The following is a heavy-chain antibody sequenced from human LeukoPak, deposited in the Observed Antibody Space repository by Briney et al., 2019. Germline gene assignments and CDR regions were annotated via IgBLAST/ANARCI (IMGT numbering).Heavy chain of an antibody. CDR1: GFAFTTYA. J-gene: IGHJ4*02. CDR2: ISGSGSNT. D-gene: IGHD4-17*01. CDR3: AKSLTVTTRIHSIDP. Sequence: GGSLRLSCAASGFAFTTYAMSWVRQAPGKGLEWVSSISGSGSNTYYADSVKGQFTISRDSSKSTLYLQMDSLRAEDTAVYYCAKSLTVTTRIHSIDPRGQGTLVTVSS. V-gene: IGHV3-23*01.